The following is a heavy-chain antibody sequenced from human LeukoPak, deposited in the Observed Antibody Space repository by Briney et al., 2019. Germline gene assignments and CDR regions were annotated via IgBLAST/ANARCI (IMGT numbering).Heavy chain of an antibody. CDR3: ARDSPYSSGWYVVNYYYYGMDV. V-gene: IGHV1-18*01. Sequence: ASVKVSCKASGYTFTSYGISWVRQAPGQGLEWMGWISAYNGTTNYAQKLQGRVTMTTDTSTSTAYMELRSLRSDDTAVYYCARDSPYSSGWYVVNYYYYGMDVWGQGTTVTVSS. CDR1: GYTFTSYG. CDR2: ISAYNGTT. J-gene: IGHJ6*02. D-gene: IGHD6-19*01.